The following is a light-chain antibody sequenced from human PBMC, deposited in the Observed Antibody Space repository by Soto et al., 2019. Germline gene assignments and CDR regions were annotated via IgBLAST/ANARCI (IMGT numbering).Light chain of an antibody. J-gene: IGLJ1*01. V-gene: IGLV2-8*01. CDR1: SSDVGGYNY. CDR2: EVS. CDR3: SSYAGINTYV. Sequence: QSALTQPPSASGSPVQSVTISCTGTSSDVGGYNYVSWYQHHPGKAPKLMIYEVSKRPSGVPDRFSGSKSGNSASLTVSGLQAEDEADYYCSSYAGINTYVFGTGTKLTVL.